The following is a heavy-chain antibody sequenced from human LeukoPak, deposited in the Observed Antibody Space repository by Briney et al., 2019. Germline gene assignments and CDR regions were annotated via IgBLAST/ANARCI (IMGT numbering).Heavy chain of an antibody. Sequence: SETLSLTCAVYGGSFSGYYWSWIRQPPGKGLEWIGEINHSGSTNYNPSLKSRVTISVDTSKNQFSLKLSSATAADTAVYYCAVLTGYYYDSSGSDWFDPWGQGTLVTVSS. V-gene: IGHV4-34*01. D-gene: IGHD3-22*01. CDR2: INHSGST. CDR1: GGSFSGYY. CDR3: AVLTGYYYDSSGSDWFDP. J-gene: IGHJ5*02.